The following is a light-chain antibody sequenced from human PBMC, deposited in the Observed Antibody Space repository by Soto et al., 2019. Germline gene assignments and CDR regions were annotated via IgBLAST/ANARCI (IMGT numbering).Light chain of an antibody. CDR3: SSYTSSSTYV. CDR1: SSDVGGYNY. Sequence: QSVLTQPASVSGSPGQSITISCTGTSSDVGGYNYVSWYQQHPGKATKLMIYEVTNRPSGVSNRFSGSKSGSTASLTISGLQADDEAYYYCSSYTSSSTYVFGTGTKLTVL. J-gene: IGLJ1*01. CDR2: EVT. V-gene: IGLV2-14*01.